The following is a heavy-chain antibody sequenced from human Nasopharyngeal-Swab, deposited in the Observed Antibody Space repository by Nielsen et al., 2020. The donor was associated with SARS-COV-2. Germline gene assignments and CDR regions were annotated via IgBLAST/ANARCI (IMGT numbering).Heavy chain of an antibody. V-gene: IGHV1-18*01. CDR1: GYTFTSYG. CDR3: ARGPISGYSGYRKYDY. CDR2: ISPYSGNT. D-gene: IGHD5-12*01. J-gene: IGHJ4*02. Sequence: ASVKVSCKASGYTFTSYGIGWVRQAPGQGLEWMAWISPYSGNTNYAQKLQGRVTMTTDTSTSTAYMELRSLRSDDTAVYYCARGPISGYSGYRKYDYWGQGTLVTVSS.